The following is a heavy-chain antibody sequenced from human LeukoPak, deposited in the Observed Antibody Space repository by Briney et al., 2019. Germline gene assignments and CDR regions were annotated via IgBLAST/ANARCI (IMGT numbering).Heavy chain of an antibody. CDR3: AKGRGIYGSGSYSNFDY. V-gene: IGHV3-23*01. Sequence: GGSLRLSCAASEFTFSSYALSWVRQAPGKGLEWVSAISGSGTSTYYADPVKGRFTISRDNSKNTLYLQMNSLRAEDTAVYYCAKGRGIYGSGSYSNFDYWGQGTLVTVSS. CDR1: EFTFSSYA. J-gene: IGHJ4*02. CDR2: ISGSGTST. D-gene: IGHD3-10*01.